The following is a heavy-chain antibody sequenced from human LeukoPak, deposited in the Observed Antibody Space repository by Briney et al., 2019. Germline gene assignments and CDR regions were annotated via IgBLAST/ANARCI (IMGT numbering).Heavy chain of an antibody. CDR3: ARDFELSH. CDR1: GFTFSSYG. D-gene: IGHD3-16*02. Sequence: PGGSLRLSCAASGFTFSSYGMHWGRQAPGKGLEWVALIWYDGSSKHYADSVRGRFTISRDNSKNTLYLQMNSLRAEDTAVYYCARDFELSHWGQGTLVTVSS. J-gene: IGHJ4*02. CDR2: IWYDGSSK. V-gene: IGHV3-33*01.